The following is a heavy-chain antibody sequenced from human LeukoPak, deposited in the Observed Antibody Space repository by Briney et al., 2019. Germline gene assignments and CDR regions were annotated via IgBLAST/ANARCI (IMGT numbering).Heavy chain of an antibody. J-gene: IGHJ6*02. V-gene: IGHV4-34*01. CDR1: GGSFSGYY. Sequence: SETLSLTCAVYGGSFSGYYWSWIRQPPGKGLEWIGEINHSGSTNYNPSLKSRVTISVDTSKNQFSLKLSSVTAADTAVYYCARDGTIVRGPYYYYGMDVWGQGTTVTVSS. CDR2: INHSGST. CDR3: ARDGTIVRGPYYYYGMDV. D-gene: IGHD3-10*01.